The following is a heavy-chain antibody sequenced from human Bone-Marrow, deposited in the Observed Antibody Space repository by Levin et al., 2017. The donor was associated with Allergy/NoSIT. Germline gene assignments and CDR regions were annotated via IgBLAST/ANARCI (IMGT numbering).Heavy chain of an antibody. V-gene: IGHV3-74*01. CDR2: IDDGGTNT. J-gene: IGHJ6*02. D-gene: IGHD3-9*01. CDR3: ASTLYDSLSGLYGLDV. Sequence: GGSLRLSCAASGFTFSTFWMHWVRQVPGKGLVWVSSIDDGGTNTKYADSVKGRFTILRDNAKNTVYLEMNSLRAGDTAVYYCASTLYDSLSGLYGLDVWGQGTTVSVSS. CDR1: GFTFSTFW.